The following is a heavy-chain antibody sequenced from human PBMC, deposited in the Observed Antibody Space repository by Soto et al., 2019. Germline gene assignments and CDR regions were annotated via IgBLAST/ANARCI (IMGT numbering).Heavy chain of an antibody. J-gene: IGHJ4*02. D-gene: IGHD3-22*01. CDR1: GGTFSSYA. V-gene: IGHV1-69*13. CDR3: ARGYYDSSGQYYFDY. Sequence: SVKVSCKASGGTFSSYAISWVRQAPGQGLEWMGGIIPIFGTANYAQKFQGRVTITADESTSTAYMELSSLRSEDTAVYYCARGYYDSSGQYYFDYWGQGTLVTVS. CDR2: IIPIFGTA.